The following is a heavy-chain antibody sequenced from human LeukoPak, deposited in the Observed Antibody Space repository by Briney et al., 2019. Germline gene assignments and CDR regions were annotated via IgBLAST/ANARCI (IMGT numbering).Heavy chain of an antibody. CDR2: INHSGST. V-gene: IGHV4-34*01. CDR1: GGSFSGYY. CDR3: ARGSNYGMDV. D-gene: IGHD5/OR15-5a*01. J-gene: IGHJ6*02. Sequence: SETLSLTCAVYGGSFSGYYWSWIRQPPGKGLEWIGEINHSGSTNYNPSLKSRVTISVDTSKNQFSLKLSSVTAADTAVYCCARGSNYGMDVWGQGTTVTVSS.